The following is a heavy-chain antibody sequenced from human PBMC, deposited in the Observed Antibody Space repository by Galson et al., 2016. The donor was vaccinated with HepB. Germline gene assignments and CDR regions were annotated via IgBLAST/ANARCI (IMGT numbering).Heavy chain of an antibody. V-gene: IGHV3-30*18. CDR3: GKRIPVAGSWGGVLDY. Sequence: SLRLSCAASGFTFSSYGMHWVRQAPGKGLEWVAAISSDGSHKYYADSVKGRFTISRDNSKNTVYLQANSLRAEDTAVYYCGKRIPVAGSWGGVLDYWGPGTLVTVSS. J-gene: IGHJ4*02. CDR2: ISSDGSHK. CDR1: GFTFSSYG. D-gene: IGHD6-19*01.